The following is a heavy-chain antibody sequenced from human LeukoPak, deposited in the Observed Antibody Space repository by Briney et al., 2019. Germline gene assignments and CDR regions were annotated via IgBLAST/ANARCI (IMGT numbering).Heavy chain of an antibody. D-gene: IGHD3-22*01. Sequence: SETLSLTCTVSGGSISSGDYYWSWIRQPPGKGLEWIGYIYYSGSTYYNPSLKSRVTISVDTSKNQFSLKLSSVTAADTAVYYCARDLTDGYYDSSGYQDWGQGTLITVSS. CDR1: GGSISSGDYY. V-gene: IGHV4-30-4*08. CDR3: ARDLTDGYYDSSGYQD. J-gene: IGHJ4*02. CDR2: IYYSGST.